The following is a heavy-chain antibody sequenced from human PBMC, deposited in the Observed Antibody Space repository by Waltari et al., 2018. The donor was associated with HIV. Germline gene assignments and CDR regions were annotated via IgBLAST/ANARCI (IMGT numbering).Heavy chain of an antibody. CDR1: GGSISSSNW. Sequence: QVQLQESGPGLVKPSGTLSLTCAVSGGSISSSNWWSWVRQPPGKGLEWIGEIYHSGSTNYNPSLKSRVTISVDKSKNQFSLKLSSVTAADTAVYYCARMLLDCSSTSCYHYYGMDVWGQGTTVTVSS. D-gene: IGHD2-2*01. J-gene: IGHJ6*02. V-gene: IGHV4-4*02. CDR3: ARMLLDCSSTSCYHYYGMDV. CDR2: IYHSGST.